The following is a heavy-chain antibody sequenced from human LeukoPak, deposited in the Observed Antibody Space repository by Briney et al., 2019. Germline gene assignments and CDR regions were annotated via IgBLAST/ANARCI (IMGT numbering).Heavy chain of an antibody. CDR1: GFTIRIYG. J-gene: IGHJ5*02. V-gene: IGHV3-30*18. CDR2: ISHDGGAK. CDR3: AKDWGSSDWYNYFDP. D-gene: IGHD6-19*01. Sequence: GTSLRLTCAVSGFTIRIYGMHWVRQAPGKGLEWVAMISHDGGAKYYGDSVKGRFTISRDDSKNTLYLQMNSLSTEDTALYYCAKDWGSSDWYNYFDPWGQGTLVTVSS.